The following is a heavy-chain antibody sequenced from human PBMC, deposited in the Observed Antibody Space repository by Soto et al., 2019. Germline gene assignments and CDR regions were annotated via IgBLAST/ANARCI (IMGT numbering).Heavy chain of an antibody. CDR2: IKPDGSEK. J-gene: IGHJ3*02. V-gene: IGHV3-7*04. CDR1: GFTFSSHW. CDR3: ARGDYYDSSGPFSDAFDI. Sequence: GSLRLSCAASGFTFSSHWMSWVRQAPGKGLEWVANIKPDGSEKWYVDSVKGRFAISRDNAKNSLYLQMNSLRAEDTAVYYCARGDYYDSSGPFSDAFDIWGQGTMVTVPS. D-gene: IGHD3-22*01.